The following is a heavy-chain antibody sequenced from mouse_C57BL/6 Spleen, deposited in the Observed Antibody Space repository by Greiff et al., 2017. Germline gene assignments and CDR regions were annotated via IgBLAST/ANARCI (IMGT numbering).Heavy chain of an antibody. J-gene: IGHJ4*01. V-gene: IGHV5-17*01. D-gene: IGHD3-1*01. CDR1: GFTFSDYG. CDR2: ISSGSSTI. Sequence: EVKLVESGGGLVKPGGSLKLSCAASGFTFSDYGMHWVRQAPEKGLEWVAYISSGSSTIYYADTVKGRFTISRYNAKNTLFLQMTSLRSQDTAMYYCARHRAMDYWGQGTSVTVSS. CDR3: ARHRAMDY.